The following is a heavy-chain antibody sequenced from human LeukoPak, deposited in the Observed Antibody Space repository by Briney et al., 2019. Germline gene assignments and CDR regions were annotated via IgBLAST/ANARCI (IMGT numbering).Heavy chain of an antibody. CDR1: GFTFSSCS. CDR2: ISSGSSSI. J-gene: IGHJ4*02. D-gene: IGHD1-26*01. V-gene: IGHV3-48*04. CDR3: AKHSGDYYFDY. Sequence: GGSLRLSCAASGFTFSSCSMNWVRQAPGKGLEWVSYISSGSSSIYYADSVKGRFTISRDNAKNSLYLQMNSLRAEDAAVYYCAKHSGDYYFDYWGQGTLVTVSS.